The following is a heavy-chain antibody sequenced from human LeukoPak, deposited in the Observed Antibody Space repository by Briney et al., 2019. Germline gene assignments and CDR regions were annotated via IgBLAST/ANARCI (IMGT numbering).Heavy chain of an antibody. CDR2: VNPNSGNT. Sequence: ASVKVSCKASGYTFTSYDINWVRQATGQGLEWMGWVNPNSGNTGYAQKFQGRVTMTRNTSISTAYMELSSLRSEDTAVYYCARGPPIGIYGSGYTLDYWGQGTLVTVSS. V-gene: IGHV1-8*01. CDR1: GYTFTSYD. J-gene: IGHJ4*02. CDR3: ARGPPIGIYGSGYTLDY. D-gene: IGHD3-10*01.